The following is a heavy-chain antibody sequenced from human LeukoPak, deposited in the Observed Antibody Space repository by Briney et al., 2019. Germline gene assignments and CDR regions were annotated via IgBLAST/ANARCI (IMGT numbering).Heavy chain of an antibody. Sequence: GGSLRLSCAASGFTFSSYAMSWVRQAPGKGLEWVSAISGSGGSTYYADSVKGRFTISRDNSKNTLYLQVNSLRAEDTAVYYCAKDHSWLDWFDPWGQGTLVTVSS. CDR2: ISGSGGST. CDR1: GFTFSSYA. V-gene: IGHV3-23*01. D-gene: IGHD2-15*01. J-gene: IGHJ5*02. CDR3: AKDHSWLDWFDP.